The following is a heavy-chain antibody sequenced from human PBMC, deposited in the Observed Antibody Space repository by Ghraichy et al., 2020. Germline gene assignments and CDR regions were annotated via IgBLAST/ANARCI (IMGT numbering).Heavy chain of an antibody. V-gene: IGHV3-53*04. Sequence: LSLTCAASGFTVSNNYMSWVRQAPGKGLEWVSVIYSGGSTYYADSVKGRFTISRHNSKNTLYLQMNSLRAEDTAVYYCATWGLLLDHNMDVWGKGTTVTVSS. CDR2: IYSGGST. CDR1: GFTVSNNY. D-gene: IGHD7-27*01. CDR3: ATWGLLLDHNMDV. J-gene: IGHJ6*03.